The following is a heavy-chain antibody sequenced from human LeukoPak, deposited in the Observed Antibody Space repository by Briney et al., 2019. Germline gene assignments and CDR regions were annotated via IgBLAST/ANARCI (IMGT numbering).Heavy chain of an antibody. CDR2: INHSGST. V-gene: IGHV4-34*01. D-gene: IGHD3-10*01. CDR3: ARAHVLPWFGDPTPGNWFDP. J-gene: IGHJ5*02. CDR1: GGFFSGYY. Sequence: KPSETLSLTCAVYGGFFSGYYWSWIRQPPGKGLEWIGEINHSGSTNYNPSLKSRVTISVDTSKNQFSLKLSSVTAADTAVYYCARAHVLPWFGDPTPGNWFDPWGQGTLVTVSS.